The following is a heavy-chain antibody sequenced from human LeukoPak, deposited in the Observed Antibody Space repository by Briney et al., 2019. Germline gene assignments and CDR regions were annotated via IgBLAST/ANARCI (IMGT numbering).Heavy chain of an antibody. CDR2: ISSNGGAT. D-gene: IGHD3-10*01. CDR1: GFTFSTYG. Sequence: GGTLRLSCAASGFTFSTYGMAWVRQAPGKGLKWVSAISSNGGATCYADSVKGRFTTSRDNSKNTLNLQMNSLRAEDTAVYYCARFGLVSGRSAYYMDVWGKGTTVTISS. V-gene: IGHV3-23*01. CDR3: ARFGLVSGRSAYYMDV. J-gene: IGHJ6*03.